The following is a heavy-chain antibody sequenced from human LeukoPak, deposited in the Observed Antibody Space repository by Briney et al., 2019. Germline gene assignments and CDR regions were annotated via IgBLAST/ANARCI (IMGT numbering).Heavy chain of an antibody. CDR3: ARAPSDGYYYHYYYMDV. J-gene: IGHJ6*03. D-gene: IGHD5-24*01. Sequence: GGSLRLSCAASGFTFSSYAMSWVRQAPGKGLEWVSAISGSGGSTYYADSVKGRFTISRDNSKNTLYLQMNSLRAEDTAVYYCARAPSDGYYYHYYYMDVWGKGTTVTVSS. V-gene: IGHV3-23*01. CDR1: GFTFSSYA. CDR2: ISGSGGST.